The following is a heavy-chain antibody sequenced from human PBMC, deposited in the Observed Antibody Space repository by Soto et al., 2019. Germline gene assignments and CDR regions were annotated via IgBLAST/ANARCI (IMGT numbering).Heavy chain of an antibody. CDR2: ISCSGSTK. Sequence: GGSLRLSCAASGFTFRNYEMNWVRQAPGKGLEWISYISCSGSTKSYADSVKGRFTISRDNAQNSLFLQMNSLRAEDTAVYYCARDYDSTGYVFDYWGQGTLVTVSS. CDR1: GFTFRNYE. V-gene: IGHV3-48*03. CDR3: ARDYDSTGYVFDY. D-gene: IGHD3-22*01. J-gene: IGHJ4*02.